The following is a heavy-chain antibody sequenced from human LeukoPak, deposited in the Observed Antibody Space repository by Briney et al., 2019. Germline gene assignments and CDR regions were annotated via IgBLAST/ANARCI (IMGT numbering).Heavy chain of an antibody. Sequence: SETLSLTCTVSSYSISSGYYWGWIRQPPGKGLEWIGSIYHSGSTYYNPSLKSRVVISVDTSKNQFSLNLTPVTAADTAVYYCARVGVDYSGNVLKYFFDYWGQGTLVTVSS. CDR1: SYSISSGYY. V-gene: IGHV4-38-2*02. CDR2: IYHSGST. D-gene: IGHD4-23*01. CDR3: ARVGVDYSGNVLKYFFDY. J-gene: IGHJ4*02.